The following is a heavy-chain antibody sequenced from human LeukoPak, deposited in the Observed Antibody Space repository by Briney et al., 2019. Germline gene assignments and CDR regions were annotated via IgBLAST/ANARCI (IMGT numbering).Heavy chain of an antibody. D-gene: IGHD3-22*01. Sequence: PSETLSLTCAVYGGSLSGYYWSWIRQPPGKGLEWIGEINHSGSTNYNPSLKSRVTISVDTSKNQFSLKLSSVTAADTAVYYCARIPNSSGYYFTYYYYMDVWGKGTTVTISS. CDR3: ARIPNSSGYYFTYYYYMDV. V-gene: IGHV4-34*01. CDR1: GGSLSGYY. CDR2: INHSGST. J-gene: IGHJ6*03.